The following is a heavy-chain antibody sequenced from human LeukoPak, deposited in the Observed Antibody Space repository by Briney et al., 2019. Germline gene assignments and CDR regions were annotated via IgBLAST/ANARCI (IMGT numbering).Heavy chain of an antibody. V-gene: IGHV4-59*05. CDR1: GFTFSSYA. CDR3: ADSSGYLGDDVFDS. CDR2: IYYRGNT. J-gene: IGHJ3*01. Sequence: PGGSLRLSCAASGFTFSSYAMSWVRHAPGKGLEWIGTIYYRGNTYYNPSLKSRVTISVDTSKKQFSLNLSAVTAADTAVYFCADSSGYLGDDVFDSWGQGTLVTVSS. D-gene: IGHD3-22*01.